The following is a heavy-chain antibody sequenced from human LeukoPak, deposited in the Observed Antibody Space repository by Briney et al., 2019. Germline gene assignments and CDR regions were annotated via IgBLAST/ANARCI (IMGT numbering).Heavy chain of an antibody. CDR3: ASSAHETDAFDI. CDR1: GGTFSSYA. V-gene: IGHV1-69*05. CDR2: IIPIFGTA. J-gene: IGHJ3*02. Sequence: SVKVSCKASGGTFSSYAISWVRHAPGQGLEWMGGIIPIFGTANYAQKFQGRVTITTDESTSTAYMELSSLRSEDTAVYYCASSAHETDAFDIWGQGTMVTVSS.